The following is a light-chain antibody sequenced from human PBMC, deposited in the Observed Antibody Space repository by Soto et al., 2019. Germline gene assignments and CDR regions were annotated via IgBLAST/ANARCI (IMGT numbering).Light chain of an antibody. CDR3: MQALQTPWR. Sequence: EIVMTQSPLSLPVTPGEPASISCRSSQSLLHSNGYNYLDWYLQKPGQSPQLLIYLGSNRASGVPDRFSGSGSGTDFTLKISRVEAEDVGVYYCMQALQTPWRFGQGTKVEIK. J-gene: IGKJ1*01. CDR2: LGS. V-gene: IGKV2-28*01. CDR1: QSLLHSNGYNY.